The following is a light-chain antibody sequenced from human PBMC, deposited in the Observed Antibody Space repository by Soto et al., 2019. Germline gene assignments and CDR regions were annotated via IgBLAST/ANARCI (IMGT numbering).Light chain of an antibody. J-gene: IGLJ2*01. CDR1: NSDNY. CDR2: AVT. CDR3: SSYTSSTIVV. Sequence: QSALTQPASVSGSPGQSITISCSGINSDNYVSWYQQHPGTAPKLIIYAVTSRPSGVSNRFSGSKSGNTASLTISGLQAEDEADYYCSSYTSSTIVVFGGGTKVTVL. V-gene: IGLV2-14*01.